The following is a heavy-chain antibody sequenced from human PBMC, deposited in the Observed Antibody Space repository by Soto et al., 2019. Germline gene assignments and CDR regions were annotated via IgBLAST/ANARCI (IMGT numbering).Heavy chain of an antibody. CDR1: GFTFPNYA. V-gene: IGHV3-23*01. CDR3: AKDGLRFLEWAPLTGYYGMDV. Sequence: GGSLRLSCAASGFTFPNYAMNWVRQAPGKGLEWVSAIGGSDGRTNYADSVQGRFTISRDKSMDTLYLQMNSLRAEDTAVYYCAKDGLRFLEWAPLTGYYGMDVWGKGTTVTVSS. J-gene: IGHJ6*04. CDR2: IGGSDGRT. D-gene: IGHD3-3*01.